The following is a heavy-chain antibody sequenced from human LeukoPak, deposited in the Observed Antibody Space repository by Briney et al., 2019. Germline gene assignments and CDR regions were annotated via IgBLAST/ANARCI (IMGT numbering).Heavy chain of an antibody. CDR3: AREGIAVAGRPFDI. CDR2: IYYSGST. D-gene: IGHD6-19*01. CDR1: GGSISSYY. Sequence: SETLSLTCTVSGGSISSYYWSWIRQPPGKGLEWIGYIYYSGSTNYNPSLKSRVTISVDTSKNQFSLKLSSVTAADTAVYYCAREGIAVAGRPFDIWGQGTMVTVSS. J-gene: IGHJ3*02. V-gene: IGHV4-59*01.